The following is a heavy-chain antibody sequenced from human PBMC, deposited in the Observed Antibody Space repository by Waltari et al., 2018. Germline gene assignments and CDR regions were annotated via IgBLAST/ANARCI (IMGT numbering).Heavy chain of an antibody. D-gene: IGHD5-12*01. CDR1: GFTFSSYG. V-gene: IGHV3-30*02. Sequence: QVQLVESGGGVVQPGGSLRLSCAASGFTFSSYGMHWVRQAPGKGLEWVAFIRYDGSNKYYADSVKGRFTISRDNSKNTLYLQMNSLRAEDTAVYYCAKDRPKYSGYDFSGVDYWGQGTLVTVSS. CDR2: IRYDGSNK. J-gene: IGHJ4*02. CDR3: AKDRPKYSGYDFSGVDY.